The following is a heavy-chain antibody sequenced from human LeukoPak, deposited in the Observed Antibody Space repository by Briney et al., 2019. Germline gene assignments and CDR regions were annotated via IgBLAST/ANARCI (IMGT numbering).Heavy chain of an antibody. CDR1: GFTFSSYA. Sequence: GGSLRLSCAASGFTFSSYAMSWVRQAPGKGLEWVSGISGSGGSGSGDNTYYADSVKGRFTISRDNAKNSLYLQMNSLRAEDTAVYYCARDRTRAILTGDDAFDIWGQGTMVTVSS. CDR3: ARDRTRAILTGDDAFDI. J-gene: IGHJ3*02. V-gene: IGHV3-23*01. D-gene: IGHD3-9*01. CDR2: ISGSGGSGSGDNT.